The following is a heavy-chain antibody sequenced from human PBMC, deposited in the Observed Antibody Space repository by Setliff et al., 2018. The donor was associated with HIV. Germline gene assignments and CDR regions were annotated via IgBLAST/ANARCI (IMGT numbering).Heavy chain of an antibody. CDR1: GGPFSSSSYY. CDR3: ARDATSEGYMDV. Sequence: ASETLSLTCTVSGGPFSSSSYYWGWIRQPPGKGLEWIGSIYYRGNTYYNPSLKSRVTISVDTSKNQFSLKLTSVTAADTAMYFCARDATSEGYMDVWGKGTTVTVSS. CDR2: IYYRGNT. V-gene: IGHV4-39*02. J-gene: IGHJ6*03.